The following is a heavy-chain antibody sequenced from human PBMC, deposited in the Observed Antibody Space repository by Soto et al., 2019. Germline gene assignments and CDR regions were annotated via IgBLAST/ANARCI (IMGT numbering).Heavy chain of an antibody. D-gene: IGHD4-4*01. V-gene: IGHV3-30-3*01. CDR2: ISYDGSNK. CDR1: GFTFSSYA. Sequence: QVQLMESGGGVVQPGRSLRLSCAASGFTFSSYAMHWVRQAPGKGLEWVAVISYDGSNKYYADSVKGRFTISRDNSKNTLYLQMNSLRAEDTAVYYCARGGYSNYESYYYYGMDVWGQGTTVTVSS. CDR3: ARGGYSNYESYYYYGMDV. J-gene: IGHJ6*02.